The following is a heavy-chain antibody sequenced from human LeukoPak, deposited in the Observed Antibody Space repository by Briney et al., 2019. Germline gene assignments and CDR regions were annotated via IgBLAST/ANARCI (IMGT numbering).Heavy chain of an antibody. V-gene: IGHV4-59*01. J-gene: IGHJ4*02. CDR2: IYYSGTT. Sequence: PSETLSLTCTVSGDSISNYFWSWIRQPPGKGLGWIGYIYYSGTTNYNPSLKSRVTISIDTSKNQFSLKLSSVTPADTAVYYCARADYDILTGDYPPSPGGFDDWGQGTLVTVSS. CDR1: GDSISNYF. D-gene: IGHD3-9*01. CDR3: ARADYDILTGDYPPSPGGFDD.